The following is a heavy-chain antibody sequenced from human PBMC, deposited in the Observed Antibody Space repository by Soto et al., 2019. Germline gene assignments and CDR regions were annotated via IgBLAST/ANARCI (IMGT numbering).Heavy chain of an antibody. J-gene: IGHJ4*02. D-gene: IGHD2-8*01. CDR3: ARDAQGVFLHY. CDR1: GYTFTSYG. Sequence: QVQLVQSGADVKKPGASVKVSCKASGYTFTSYGISWVRQAPGQGLEWMGWISAYNGNTNYAQTLQGRVTMTRDTSTSTAYMELRRLRSDDTAVYYCARDAQGVFLHYWGQGTLVTVSS. V-gene: IGHV1-18*01. CDR2: ISAYNGNT.